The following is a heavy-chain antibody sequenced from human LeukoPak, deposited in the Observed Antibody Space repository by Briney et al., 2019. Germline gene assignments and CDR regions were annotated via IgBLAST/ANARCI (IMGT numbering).Heavy chain of an antibody. V-gene: IGHV3-9*01. D-gene: IGHD2-15*01. CDR3: AKDGYCSGGSCHIADYYGMDV. Sequence: GGSLRLSCAASGFTFDDYAMHWVRQAPGKGLEWVSGISWNSGSIGYADSVKGRFTISRDNAKNSLYLLMNSLRAEDTALYYCAKDGYCSGGSCHIADYYGMDVWGQGTTVTVSS. CDR1: GFTFDDYA. CDR2: ISWNSGSI. J-gene: IGHJ6*02.